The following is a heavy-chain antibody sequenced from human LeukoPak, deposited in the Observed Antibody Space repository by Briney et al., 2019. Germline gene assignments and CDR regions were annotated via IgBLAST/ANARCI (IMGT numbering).Heavy chain of an antibody. Sequence: ASVKVSCKASGYTFTGYGISWVRQAPGQGLEWMGWISAQHGQTEYAPNSQDRVTMTTDTYTSTAYMELRSLRSDDTAVYYCAGSLGYCTSNVCYLKYWGQGTLVTVSS. D-gene: IGHD2-8*01. CDR1: GYTFTGYG. J-gene: IGHJ4*02. CDR3: AGSLGYCTSNVCYLKY. CDR2: ISAQHGQT. V-gene: IGHV1-18*01.